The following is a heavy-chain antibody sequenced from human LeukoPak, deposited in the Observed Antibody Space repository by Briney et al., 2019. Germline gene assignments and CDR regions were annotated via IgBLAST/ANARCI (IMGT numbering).Heavy chain of an antibody. J-gene: IGHJ4*02. CDR2: IIPIFGTA. V-gene: IGHV1-69*05. D-gene: IGHD6-13*01. CDR1: GGTFSSYA. CDR3: ARDSAPQQQYVLRYFVY. Sequence: SVKVSCKASGGTFSSYAISWVRQAPGQGLEWMGRIIPIFGTANYAQKFQGRVTITTDESTSTAYMELSSLRSEDTAVYYCARDSAPQQQYVLRYFVYWGQGTLVTVSS.